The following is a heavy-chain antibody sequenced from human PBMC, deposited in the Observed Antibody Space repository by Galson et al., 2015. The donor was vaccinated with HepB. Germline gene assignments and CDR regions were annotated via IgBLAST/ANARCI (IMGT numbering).Heavy chain of an antibody. V-gene: IGHV3-48*02. J-gene: IGHJ4*02. CDR1: GFTFSSYS. Sequence: SLRLSCAASGFTFSSYSMNWVRQAPGKGLEWVSYISGSSSTIYYADSVKGRFTISRDNAKNSLYLQMNSLRDEDTAVYYCARNGQEYCTTTSCYTSGPFDYWGQGTLVTVSS. CDR2: ISGSSSTI. CDR3: ARNGQEYCTTTSCYTSGPFDY. D-gene: IGHD2-2*02.